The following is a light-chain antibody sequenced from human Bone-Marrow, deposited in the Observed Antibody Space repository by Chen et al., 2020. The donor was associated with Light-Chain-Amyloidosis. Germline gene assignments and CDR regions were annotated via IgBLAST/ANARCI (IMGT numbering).Light chain of an antibody. J-gene: IGLJ2*01. Sequence: SYELTQPPSVSVSPGQTASITCSGDKLGDKYTFWYQHKPGHSPVVIFYQDTNRPSGIPERFSGSTSGKTATLGSRGTQAMDEADYYYQTWDSSSMILGGGTKLTVL. V-gene: IGLV3-1*01. CDR1: KLGDKY. CDR2: QDT. CDR3: QTWDSSSMI.